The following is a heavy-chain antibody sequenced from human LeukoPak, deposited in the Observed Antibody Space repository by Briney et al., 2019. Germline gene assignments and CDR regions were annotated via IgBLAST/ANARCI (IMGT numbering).Heavy chain of an antibody. J-gene: IGHJ3*02. V-gene: IGHV3-30-3*01. CDR2: ISYDGSNK. D-gene: IGHD3-3*01. Sequence: GGSLRLSCAASGFTFSSYAMHWVRQAPGKGLEWVAVISYDGSNKYYADSVEGRFTISRDNSKNTLYLQMNSLRAEDTAVYYCARWSDAFDIWGQGTMVTVSS. CDR1: GFTFSSYA. CDR3: ARWSDAFDI.